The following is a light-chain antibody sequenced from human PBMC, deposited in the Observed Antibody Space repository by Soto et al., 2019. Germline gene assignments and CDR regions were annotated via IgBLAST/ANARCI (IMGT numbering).Light chain of an antibody. J-gene: IGKJ2*01. V-gene: IGKV1-39*01. CDR2: AAS. Sequence: DIPMTQSPSSLSASVGDRVTITCRASQTISSYLNWYQQKPGKAPKLLIYAASSLQSGVPSRFSGSGSGIDFTLTISSRQPEDFAICYCQQSYNTPQYTFGQGTELEIK. CDR3: QQSYNTPQYT. CDR1: QTISSY.